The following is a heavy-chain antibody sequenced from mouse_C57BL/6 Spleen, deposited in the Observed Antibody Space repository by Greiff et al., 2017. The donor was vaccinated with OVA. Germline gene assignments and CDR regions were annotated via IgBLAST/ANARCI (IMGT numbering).Heavy chain of an antibody. Sequence: VQLQQSGAELVRPGASVTLSCKASGYTFTDYEMHWVKQTPVHGLEWIGAIDPETGGTAYNQKFKGKAILTADKSSSTAYMELRSLTSEDSAGYYCTRSGMGLRPLWGQGTTLTVSS. CDR2: IDPETGGT. J-gene: IGHJ2*01. D-gene: IGHD2-4*01. CDR3: TRSGMGLRPL. V-gene: IGHV1-15*01. CDR1: GYTFTDYE.